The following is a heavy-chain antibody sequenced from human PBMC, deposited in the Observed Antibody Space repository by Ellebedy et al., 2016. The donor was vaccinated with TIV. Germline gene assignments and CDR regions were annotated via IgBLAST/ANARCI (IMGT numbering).Heavy chain of an antibody. CDR3: ASLDTDMVRSSGY. V-gene: IGHV3-7*01. CDR2: IKQDGSEK. CDR1: GFTFSTYW. J-gene: IGHJ4*02. D-gene: IGHD5-18*01. Sequence: PGGSLRLSCAASGFTFSTYWMSWVRQAPGKGLGWVACIKQDGSEKYYVDSVKGRFTISTDSAKNSLYLQMNSLRAEDTAVYYCASLDTDMVRSSGYWGQGTLVTVSS.